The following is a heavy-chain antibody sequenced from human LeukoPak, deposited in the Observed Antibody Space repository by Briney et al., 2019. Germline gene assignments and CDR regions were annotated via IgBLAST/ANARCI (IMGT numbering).Heavy chain of an antibody. J-gene: IGHJ4*02. V-gene: IGHV4-34*01. CDR3: ASRRTAMVRSIDY. Sequence: SETLSLTCAVYGGSFSGDYWSWIRQPPGKGLEWIGEINHSGSTNYNPSLKSRVTISVDTSKNQFSLKLSSVTAADTAVYYCASRRTAMVRSIDYWGQGTLVTVSS. CDR1: GGSFSGDY. D-gene: IGHD5-18*01. CDR2: INHSGST.